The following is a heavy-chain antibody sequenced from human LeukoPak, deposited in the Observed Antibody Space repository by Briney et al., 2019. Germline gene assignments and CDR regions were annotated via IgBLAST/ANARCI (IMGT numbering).Heavy chain of an antibody. Sequence: PGGSLRLSCAASGVTFSSYSRNWVRQAPGKGLEWVSAISSSSSYIYYADSVNGRFTISRDNAKKSLYLQINTLSAEDTAVYYCARDTAYDILKDWGQGTLVTVSS. CDR2: ISSSSSYI. J-gene: IGHJ4*02. CDR3: ARDTAYDILKD. CDR1: GVTFSSYS. D-gene: IGHD3-22*01. V-gene: IGHV3-21*01.